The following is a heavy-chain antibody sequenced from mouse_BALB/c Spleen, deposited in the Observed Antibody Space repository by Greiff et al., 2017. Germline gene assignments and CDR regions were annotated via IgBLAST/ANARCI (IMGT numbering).Heavy chain of an antibody. J-gene: IGHJ2*01. CDR3: ALGFDY. Sequence: QVQLQQSGPELVKPGASVKISCKASGYAFSSSWMNWVKQRPGQGLEWIGRIYPGDGDTNYNGKFKGKATLTSDKSSSTAYMQLSSLTSEDSAVYYCALGFDYWGQGTTLTVSS. D-gene: IGHD3-3*01. CDR1: GYAFSSSW. V-gene: IGHV1-82*01. CDR2: IYPGDGDT.